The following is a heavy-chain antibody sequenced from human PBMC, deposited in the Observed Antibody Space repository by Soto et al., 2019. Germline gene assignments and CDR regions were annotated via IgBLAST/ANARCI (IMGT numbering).Heavy chain of an antibody. CDR1: GGSFSGYY. V-gene: IGHV4-34*01. J-gene: IGHJ6*02. Sequence: PSETLSLTCAVYGGSFSGYYWSWIRQPPGKGLEWIGEINHSGSTNYNPSLKSRVTISVDTSKNQFSLKLSSVTAADTAVYYCANRKWGGSYYYYYGMDVWGQGTTVTVSS. CDR2: INHSGST. CDR3: ANRKWGGSYYYYYGMDV. D-gene: IGHD1-26*01.